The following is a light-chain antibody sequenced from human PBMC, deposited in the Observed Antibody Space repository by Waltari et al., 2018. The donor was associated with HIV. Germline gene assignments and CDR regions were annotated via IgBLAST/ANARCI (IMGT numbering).Light chain of an antibody. V-gene: IGLV2-23*01. CDR3: CSYTGSSTRRPYV. J-gene: IGLJ1*01. Sequence: QSALTQPASVSGSPRQSITISCTGTSSDVGSYNLVSWYQQHPGKAPKVMIYEGSKRTSGVSNRFSGSKSGNTASLTISGLQAEDEADYYCCSYTGSSTRRPYVFGTGTKVTVL. CDR1: SSDVGSYNL. CDR2: EGS.